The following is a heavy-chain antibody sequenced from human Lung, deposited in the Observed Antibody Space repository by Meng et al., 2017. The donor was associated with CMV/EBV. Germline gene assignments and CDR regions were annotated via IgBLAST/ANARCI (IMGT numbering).Heavy chain of an antibody. V-gene: IGHV4-39*01. Sequence: SETLSLXXTVSGRSISSSSYYWGWIRQPPGKGLEWIGSIYYSGSTYYNPSLKSRVTISVDTSKNQFSLKLSSVTAADTAVYYCASPREGVRAFDIWGQGTMVTVSS. D-gene: IGHD1-1*01. CDR1: GRSISSSSYY. CDR3: ASPREGVRAFDI. CDR2: IYYSGST. J-gene: IGHJ3*02.